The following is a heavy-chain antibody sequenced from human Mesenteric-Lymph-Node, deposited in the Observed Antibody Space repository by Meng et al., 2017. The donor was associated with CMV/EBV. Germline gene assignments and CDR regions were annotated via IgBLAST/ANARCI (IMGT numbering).Heavy chain of an antibody. CDR2: ISGSGGSP. CDR3: AKDMFGSGTSWFDP. Sequence: GGSLRLSCAASGFPFSNYGMHWVRQAPGKGLECVSAISGSGGSPYYADSVKGRFTISRDNSKNTLYLLMNSLRAEDTAVYYCAKDMFGSGTSWFDPWGQGTLVTVSS. V-gene: IGHV3-23*01. J-gene: IGHJ5*02. D-gene: IGHD3-10*01. CDR1: GFPFSNYG.